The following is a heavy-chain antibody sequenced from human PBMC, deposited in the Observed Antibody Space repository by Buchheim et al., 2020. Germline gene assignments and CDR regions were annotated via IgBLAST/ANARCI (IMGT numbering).Heavy chain of an antibody. Sequence: QVQLVQSGAEVKKPGASVKVSCKASGYTFTGYYMHWVRQAPGQGLEWMGWINPNSGGTNYAQKFQGWVTMTRDTSISPAYMELSRLRSDDTAVYYCAREDCSGGSCYQYYFDYWGQGTL. V-gene: IGHV1-2*04. CDR2: INPNSGGT. CDR1: GYTFTGYY. D-gene: IGHD2-15*01. CDR3: AREDCSGGSCYQYYFDY. J-gene: IGHJ4*02.